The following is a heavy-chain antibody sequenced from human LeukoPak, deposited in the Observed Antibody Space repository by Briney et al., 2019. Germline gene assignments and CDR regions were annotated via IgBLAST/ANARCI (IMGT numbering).Heavy chain of an antibody. CDR2: INPNSGGT. D-gene: IGHD2-2*02. CDR1: GYTFTGYY. V-gene: IGHV1-2*02. Sequence: ASVKVSCKASGYTFTGYYMHWVRQAPGQGLEWMGWINPNSGGTNYAQKFQGRVTMTRDTSISTAYMELSRLRSDDTAVYYCARDIVVVPAAIRRNWFDPWGQGTLVTVSS. CDR3: ARDIVVVPAAIRRNWFDP. J-gene: IGHJ5*02.